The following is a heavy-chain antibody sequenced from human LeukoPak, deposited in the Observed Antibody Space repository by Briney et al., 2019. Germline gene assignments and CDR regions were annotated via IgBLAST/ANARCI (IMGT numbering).Heavy chain of an antibody. Sequence: GGSLRLSCAGAGFTFSNNYMTWVRQPPGKGLEWVSIIYSGGGTDYADSVKGRFTISRDNSKNTLYLQMNSLRAEDTAVYYCARKNWGSEFYYFDYWGQGTLVTVSS. CDR2: IYSGGGT. D-gene: IGHD7-27*01. J-gene: IGHJ4*02. V-gene: IGHV3-53*03. CDR3: ARKNWGSEFYYFDY. CDR1: GFTFSNNY.